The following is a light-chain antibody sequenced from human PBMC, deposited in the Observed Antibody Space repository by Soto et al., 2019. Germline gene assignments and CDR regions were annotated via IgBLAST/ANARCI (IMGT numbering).Light chain of an antibody. CDR3: QEYNNWRPQT. Sequence: EIVMTQSPATLSVSPGERATLSCRASQSVSSNLAWYQQKPGQAPRLLIYGASTRATGIPGRFRGSESGTEFTLTIRSLQSEDLAVYYCQEYNNWRPQTFGQGTKVESK. J-gene: IGKJ1*01. CDR2: GAS. V-gene: IGKV3-15*01. CDR1: QSVSSN.